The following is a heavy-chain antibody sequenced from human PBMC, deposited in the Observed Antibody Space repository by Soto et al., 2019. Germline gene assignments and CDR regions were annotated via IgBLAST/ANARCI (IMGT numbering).Heavy chain of an antibody. D-gene: IGHD4-17*01. Sequence: QVQLVQSRAEVKKPGASVKVSCKASGYTFTGYYMHWVRQAPGQGLEWMGWITPNSGGTNYAQKFPGWVTMSRDTSISTAYLELSRLTSDDTAVYYYARGRPAYGDDVGWFDPWGEGPLVTVSS. CDR3: ARGRPAYGDDVGWFDP. V-gene: IGHV1-2*04. CDR1: GYTFTGYY. CDR2: ITPNSGGT. J-gene: IGHJ5*02.